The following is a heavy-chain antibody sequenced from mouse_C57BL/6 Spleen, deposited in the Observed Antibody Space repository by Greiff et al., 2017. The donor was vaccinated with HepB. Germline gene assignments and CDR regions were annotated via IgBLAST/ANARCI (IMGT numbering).Heavy chain of an antibody. V-gene: IGHV1-18*01. J-gene: IGHJ1*03. CDR1: GYTFTDYN. D-gene: IGHD2-1*01. CDR2: INPNNGGT. CDR3: ARKIYYGNYRYFDV. Sequence: VQLQQSGPELVKPGASVKIPCKASGYTFTDYNMDWVKQSHGKSLEWIGDINPNNGGTIYNQKFKGKATLTVDKSSSTAYMELRSLTSEDTAVYYCARKIYYGNYRYFDVWGTGTTVTVSS.